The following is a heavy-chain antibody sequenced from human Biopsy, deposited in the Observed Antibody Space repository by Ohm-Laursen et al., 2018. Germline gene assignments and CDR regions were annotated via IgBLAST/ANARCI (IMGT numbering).Heavy chain of an antibody. CDR3: ARLTGDPSY. CDR2: IYYTGHT. J-gene: IGHJ4*02. D-gene: IGHD7-27*01. CDR1: GGSIKSYY. V-gene: IGHV4-59*01. Sequence: GTLSLTWTVSGGSIKSYYWNRIRQSPGKGLEWIGFIYYTGHTNYNPSLKSRATISVDTSKNQFSLKVISVTAADTAVYYCARLTGDPSYWGQGILVTVSS.